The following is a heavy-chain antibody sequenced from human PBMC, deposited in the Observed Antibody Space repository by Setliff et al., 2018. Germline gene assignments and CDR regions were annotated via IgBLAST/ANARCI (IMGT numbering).Heavy chain of an antibody. Sequence: GGSLRLSCAASGFTFRSYAMSWVRQAPGKGLEWVSAISGSGGRTYYADSVKGRFTISRDNSKNTLYLQMNSLRAEDTAVYYCAKDNAYSSSWYYYYYYMDVWGKGTTVTVSS. CDR1: GFTFRSYA. D-gene: IGHD6-13*01. V-gene: IGHV3-23*01. CDR2: ISGSGGRT. CDR3: AKDNAYSSSWYYYYYYMDV. J-gene: IGHJ6*03.